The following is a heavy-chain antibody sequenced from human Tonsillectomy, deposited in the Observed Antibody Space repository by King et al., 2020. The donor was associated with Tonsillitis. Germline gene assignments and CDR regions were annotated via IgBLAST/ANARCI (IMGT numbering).Heavy chain of an antibody. CDR2: TRKKPNKYTT. J-gene: IGHJ2*01. D-gene: IGHD4-23*01. V-gene: IGHV3-72*01. Sequence: VQLVESGGDVVQPGGSLRLTCAASGFTLSDHYMDWVRQAPGKGLEWVGVTRKKPNKYTTEYAASVKGRFTVSRDDSKNSLYLQMNSLTIEDKAVYYCVRSFYGCNSVDFYIDVWGRGTLVTVSS. CDR3: VRSFYGCNSVDFYIDV. CDR1: GFTLSDHY.